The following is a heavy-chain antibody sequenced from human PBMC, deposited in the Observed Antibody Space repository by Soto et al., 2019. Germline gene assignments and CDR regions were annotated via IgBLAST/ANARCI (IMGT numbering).Heavy chain of an antibody. CDR1: GYTFISYD. D-gene: IGHD5-12*01. CDR3: VRGLYTGYEWGDH. V-gene: IGHV1-8*01. J-gene: IGHJ4*02. CDR2: MNPNRGNK. Sequence: VQLVQSGAEVKKPGASVKVSCKASGYTFISYDINWVRQAPGQGLEWMGWMNPNRGNKEYAQKCQGRVTMTRNTSITTAYMELRSLTSEDTAVYFCVRGLYTGYEWGDHWGQGTLITVSS.